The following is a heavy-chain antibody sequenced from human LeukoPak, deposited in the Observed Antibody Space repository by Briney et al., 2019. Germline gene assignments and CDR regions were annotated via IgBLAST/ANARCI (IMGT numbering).Heavy chain of an antibody. V-gene: IGHV4-30-2*01. CDR3: ARITAADTYFDDY. D-gene: IGHD6-13*01. CDR1: GGSISSGGYY. J-gene: IGHJ4*02. CDR2: IYHSGST. Sequence: PSETLSLTCTVSGGSISSGGYYWSWIRQPPGKGLEWIGYIYHSGSTYYNPSLKSRVTISVDRSKNQFSLKLSSVTAADTAVYYCARITAADTYFDDYWGQGTLVTVSS.